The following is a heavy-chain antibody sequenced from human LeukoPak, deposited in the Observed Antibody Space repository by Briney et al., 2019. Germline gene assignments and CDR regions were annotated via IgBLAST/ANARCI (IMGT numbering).Heavy chain of an antibody. J-gene: IGHJ4*02. D-gene: IGHD1-1*01. CDR3: ATKTSNDDRYFDY. V-gene: IGHV3-23*01. CDR1: GLSFSSYA. Sequence: GRSLRLSCAVSGLSFSSYAMSRSRHPPGKGLQWLSAISVTTGTTFYADSVKARFTISRDNSTTTLYLQMNSLRAEDTAVYYGATKTSNDDRYFDYWGQGTLVTVSS. CDR2: ISVTTGTT.